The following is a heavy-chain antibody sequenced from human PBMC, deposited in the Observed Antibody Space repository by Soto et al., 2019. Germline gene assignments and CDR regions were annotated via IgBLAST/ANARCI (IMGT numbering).Heavy chain of an antibody. CDR3: ARAVAADGTDYYYGLDV. V-gene: IGHV4-31*03. D-gene: IGHD6-13*01. CDR1: GGSIRSGGYY. Sequence: QVQLQESGPGLVKPSQTLSLTCTVSGGSIRSGGYYWSWIRQHPGKGLEWIGYIYYSGSTYYNPSLKSRVTISVDTSKTQFSLKLSSVTAADTAVYYCARAVAADGTDYYYGLDVWGQGTTVTVSS. J-gene: IGHJ6*02. CDR2: IYYSGST.